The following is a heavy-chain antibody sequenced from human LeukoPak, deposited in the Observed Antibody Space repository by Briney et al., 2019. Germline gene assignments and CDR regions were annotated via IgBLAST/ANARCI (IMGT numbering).Heavy chain of an antibody. CDR1: GGTFTFGTAG. CDR3: ARAYIVNTNGDNVYYYMDV. D-gene: IGHD5-24*01. J-gene: IGHJ6*03. V-gene: IGHV1-69*06. CDR2: IIPLFDSP. Sequence: PSVKVSCKASGGTFTFGTAGVTWVRQASGQRLEWLGGIIPLFDSPHYAPNFQGRLTITADRFSGVAYMDLSSLSSEDTAVYYCARAYIVNTNGDNVYYYMDVWGTGTTVTVSS.